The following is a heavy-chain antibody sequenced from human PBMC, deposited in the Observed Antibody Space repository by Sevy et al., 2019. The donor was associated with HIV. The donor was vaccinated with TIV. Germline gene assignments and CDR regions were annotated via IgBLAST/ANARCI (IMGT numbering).Heavy chain of an antibody. V-gene: IGHV3-15*07. CDR1: GFTFTNAW. Sequence: GGSLRLSCVASGFTFTNAWMDWVRQAPGKGLEWVGRINSKTYGGTTAYAAPVKGRFSISSDDSKNTLYLQMNSLKTEDTAVYYCTTKAPIAAGGTDYWGQGTLVTVSS. CDR2: INSKTYGGTT. J-gene: IGHJ4*02. CDR3: TTKAPIAAGGTDY. D-gene: IGHD6-13*01.